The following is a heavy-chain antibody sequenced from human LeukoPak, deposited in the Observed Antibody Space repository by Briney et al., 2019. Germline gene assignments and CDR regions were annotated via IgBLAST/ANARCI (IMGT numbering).Heavy chain of an antibody. D-gene: IGHD3-3*01. CDR2: IKQDGSEK. Sequence: GGSLRLSCAASGFTFSSYWMSWVRQAPGKGLEWVANIKQDGSEKYYVDSVKGRFTISRDNAKNSLYLQMNSLRAEDTAVYYCAGPLTAYDFWSGYSFPTPWFDPWGQGTLVTVSS. CDR1: GFTFSSYW. CDR3: AGPLTAYDFWSGYSFPTPWFDP. J-gene: IGHJ5*02. V-gene: IGHV3-7*01.